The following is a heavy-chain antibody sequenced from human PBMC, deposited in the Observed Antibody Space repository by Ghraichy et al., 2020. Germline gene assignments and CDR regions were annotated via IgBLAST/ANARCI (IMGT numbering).Heavy chain of an antibody. J-gene: IGHJ3*01. V-gene: IGHV3-66*01. CDR3: VKPNRNWLGAFDS. D-gene: IGHD6-19*01. CDR1: GFTVSNSY. Sequence: GGSLRLSCAASGFTVSNSYMSWVRQAPGRGLEWVATIYTGGSTYYVDSVKGRFAISRDKSRNTLFLQMNSLRADDTAVYYCVKPNRNWLGAFDSWGRGTMVNVSS. CDR2: IYTGGST.